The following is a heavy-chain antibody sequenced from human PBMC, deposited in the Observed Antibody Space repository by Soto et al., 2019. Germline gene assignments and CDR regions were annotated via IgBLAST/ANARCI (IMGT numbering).Heavy chain of an antibody. CDR1: GFTVSSKY. CDR2: IQSGGTT. D-gene: IGHD2-15*01. V-gene: IGHV3-66*01. Sequence: EVQLVESGGGLVQPGGSLRLSCAASGFTVSSKYMTWVRPAPGKGLEWVSLIQSGGTTYYADSVKGRLTISRDTSENTLHLEMDSLRVEDTAVYDCARDDVLCDGGRCYGIPLDVCGKGTTVTVSS. J-gene: IGHJ6*04. CDR3: ARDDVLCDGGRCYGIPLDV.